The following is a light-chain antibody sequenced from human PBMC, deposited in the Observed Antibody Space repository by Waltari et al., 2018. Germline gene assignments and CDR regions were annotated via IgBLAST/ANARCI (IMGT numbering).Light chain of an antibody. CDR1: SSDSGGYEY. CDR2: DVS. Sequence: SALTQPDSVSGSPGQSITIHCSGISSDSGGYEYVSWYQQHPGKAPKVIIYDVSNRPSGVSNRFSGSKSGSSASLTISGLQAEDEADYYCSSFTSSTTGIFGGGTKLTVL. CDR3: SSFTSSTTGI. V-gene: IGLV2-14*01. J-gene: IGLJ2*01.